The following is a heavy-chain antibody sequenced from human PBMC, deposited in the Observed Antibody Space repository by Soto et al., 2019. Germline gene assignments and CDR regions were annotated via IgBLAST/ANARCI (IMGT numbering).Heavy chain of an antibody. Sequence: EVQLVESGGGLVQPGRSLRLSCAASGFTFDDYAMHWVRQAPGKGLEWVSGISWNSGSIGYADSVKGRFTISRDNAKNSLYLQMNSMRAEDTALYYCAKDTSGGSYDDFDIWGQGTMLTDSS. D-gene: IGHD2-15*01. V-gene: IGHV3-9*01. J-gene: IGHJ3*02. CDR3: AKDTSGGSYDDFDI. CDR2: ISWNSGSI. CDR1: GFTFDDYA.